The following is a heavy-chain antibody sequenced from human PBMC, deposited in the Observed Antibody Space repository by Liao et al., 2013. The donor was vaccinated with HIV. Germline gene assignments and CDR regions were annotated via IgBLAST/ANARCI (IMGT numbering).Heavy chain of an antibody. CDR1: GVPMKNNY. CDR2: IHVSGST. J-gene: IGHJ3*02. Sequence: QVRLQESGPGLVKPSETLSLTCNVSGVPMKNNYWNWIRQPAGKGLEWIGRIHVSGSTNSNPSLQGRVTMSVDTSKSQLFLRLRSVTAADTAIYYCATTNWGIRASDIWGQGTWVVVSS. V-gene: IGHV4-4*07. CDR3: ATTNWGIRASDI. D-gene: IGHD3-16*01.